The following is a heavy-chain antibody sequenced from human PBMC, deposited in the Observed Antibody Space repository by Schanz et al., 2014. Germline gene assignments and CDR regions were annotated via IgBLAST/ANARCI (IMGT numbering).Heavy chain of an antibody. CDR3: ARKMKLGVYGGKGHDSLDI. V-gene: IGHV3-74*01. J-gene: IGHJ3*02. Sequence: EVQLVQSGGGLVQPGGSLRLSCAASGFTFSSHWMHWVRQDPGKGLVWVARINSVGSNTDYADSVTGRFTISRDNAKNTLYLQMNTLRAEDTAVYYCARKMKLGVYGGKGHDSLDIWGQGTMVNGSS. CDR2: INSVGSNT. D-gene: IGHD4-17*01. CDR1: GFTFSSHW.